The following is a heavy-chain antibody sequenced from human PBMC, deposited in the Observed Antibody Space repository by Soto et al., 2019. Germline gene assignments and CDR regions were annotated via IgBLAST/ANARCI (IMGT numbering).Heavy chain of an antibody. D-gene: IGHD4-4*01. Sequence: QVQLVQSGAEEKKPGASVKVSCKASGYTFTSYAMHWVRQAPGQRLEWMGWINAGHGNTKYSQKFQGRVTITRDTSASTAYMQLSSLRSEATAVYYGAGFKGFDYRGSWFDPWGQGTLVTVSS. CDR3: AGFKGFDYRGSWFDP. CDR2: INAGHGNT. J-gene: IGHJ5*02. CDR1: GYTFTSYA. V-gene: IGHV1-3*05.